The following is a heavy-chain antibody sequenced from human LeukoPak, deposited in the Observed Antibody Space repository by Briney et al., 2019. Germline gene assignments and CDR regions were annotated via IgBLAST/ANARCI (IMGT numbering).Heavy chain of an antibody. CDR1: GGSISSYY. V-gene: IGHV4-59*01. CDR3: ARYCSSTSCYSSGWFDP. D-gene: IGHD2-2*02. Sequence: PSGTLSLTCTVSGGSISSYYWSWIRQPPGKGLEWIGYIYYSGSTNYNPSLKSRVTISVDTSKNQFSLKLSSVTAADTAVYYCARYCSSTSCYSSGWFDPWGQGTLATVSS. CDR2: IYYSGST. J-gene: IGHJ5*02.